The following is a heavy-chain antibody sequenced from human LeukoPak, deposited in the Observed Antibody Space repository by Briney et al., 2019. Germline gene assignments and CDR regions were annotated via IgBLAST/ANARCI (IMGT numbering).Heavy chain of an antibody. CDR2: IYTSGST. CDR1: GGSISSYY. Sequence: SETLSLTCTVSGGSISSYYWSWIRQPAGKGLEWIGRIYTSGSTNYNPSLKSRVTMSVDKSKNKFSLNLSSVAAADRALFYFARGDIVVVPAGYMDVWGKGTRSPSP. V-gene: IGHV4-4*07. CDR3: ARGDIVVVPAGYMDV. D-gene: IGHD2-2*01. J-gene: IGHJ6*03.